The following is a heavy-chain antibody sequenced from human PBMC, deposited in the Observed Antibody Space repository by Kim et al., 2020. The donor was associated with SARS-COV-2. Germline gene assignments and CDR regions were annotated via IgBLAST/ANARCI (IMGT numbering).Heavy chain of an antibody. D-gene: IGHD2-15*01. CDR3: ARDICSGGSCYNSASFDY. CDR1: GGTFSSYA. V-gene: IGHV1-69*04. J-gene: IGHJ4*01. Sequence: SVKVSCKASGGTFSSYAISWVRQAPGQGLEWMGRIIPILGIANYAQKFQGRVTITADKSTSTAYMELSSLRSEDTAVYYCARDICSGGSCYNSASFDYW. CDR2: IIPILGIA.